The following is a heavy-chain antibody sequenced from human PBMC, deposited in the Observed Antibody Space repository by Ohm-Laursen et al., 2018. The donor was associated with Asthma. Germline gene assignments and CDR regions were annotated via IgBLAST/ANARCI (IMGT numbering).Heavy chain of an antibody. CDR1: GGAIDSGAYY. V-gene: IGHV4-31*03. J-gene: IGHJ6*02. Sequence: TLSLTCTVSGGAIDSGAYYWSWIRQLPGKGLEWIGYIYYSGSTYYNPSLKSRVTISVDTSKNQFSLKLSSVTAADTAVYYCARDDCTGGVCYGRPYYYYGMDVWGQGTTVTVSS. CDR2: IYYSGST. CDR3: ARDDCTGGVCYGRPYYYYGMDV. D-gene: IGHD2-8*02.